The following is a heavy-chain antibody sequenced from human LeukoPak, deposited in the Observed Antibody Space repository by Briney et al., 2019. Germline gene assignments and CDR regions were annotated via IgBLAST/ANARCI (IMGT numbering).Heavy chain of an antibody. CDR2: IKEDGSEK. CDR3: ARGRGDYVNDADDFDH. V-gene: IGHV3-7*03. CDR1: GFTFATYW. Sequence: GGSLRLSCAASGFTFATYWMTWVRQAPGKGQEWVANIKEDGSEKDYVDSVKGRFTISRDNAKKSLYLQMSSLRAEDTAVYYCARGRGDYVNDADDFDHWGQGTLVTVSS. D-gene: IGHD4-17*01. J-gene: IGHJ4*02.